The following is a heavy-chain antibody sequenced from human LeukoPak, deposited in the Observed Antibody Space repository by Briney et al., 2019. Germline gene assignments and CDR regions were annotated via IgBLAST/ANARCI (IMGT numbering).Heavy chain of an antibody. J-gene: IGHJ5*02. CDR1: GFTFNRYN. V-gene: IGHV3-21*01. CDR3: ARGADGVSSNSRGWFDP. D-gene: IGHD2-15*01. Sequence: GGSLRLSCAASGFTFNRYNMNWVRRAPGKGLEWVSSISTSSSYIYYAHSVRGRFTISRDNAKNSLYLQMNSLRAEDTAVYSCARGADGVSSNSRGWFDPWGQGTLVTVSS. CDR2: ISTSSSYI.